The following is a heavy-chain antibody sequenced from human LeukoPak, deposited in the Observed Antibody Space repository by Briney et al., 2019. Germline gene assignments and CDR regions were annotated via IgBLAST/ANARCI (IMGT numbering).Heavy chain of an antibody. J-gene: IGHJ4*02. V-gene: IGHV3-21*04. CDR2: ISSSSSYI. Sequence: GGSLRLSCAASGFTFSSYSMNWVRQAPGKGLEWVSSISSSSSYIYYADSVKGRFTISRDNSKNTQYLQMSSLRAEDTAVYYCAKGGGVVVSSPYYFDYWGQGTLVTVSS. D-gene: IGHD2-15*01. CDR1: GFTFSSYS. CDR3: AKGGGVVVSSPYYFDY.